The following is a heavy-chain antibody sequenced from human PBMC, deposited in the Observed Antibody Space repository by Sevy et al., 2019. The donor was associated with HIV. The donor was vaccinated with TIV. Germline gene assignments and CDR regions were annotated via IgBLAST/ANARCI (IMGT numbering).Heavy chain of an antibody. CDR3: ASPGTKGFDP. J-gene: IGHJ5*02. Sequence: GGSLRLSCAASGFTFSSYWMSWVRQAPGKGLEWVASIKQDGSDKYYVDSVKGRFTISRDNAKNSLYLQMNSLRVEDTAVYCCASPGTKGFDPWGQGTLVTVSS. CDR2: IKQDGSDK. V-gene: IGHV3-7*03. D-gene: IGHD2-8*01. CDR1: GFTFSSYW.